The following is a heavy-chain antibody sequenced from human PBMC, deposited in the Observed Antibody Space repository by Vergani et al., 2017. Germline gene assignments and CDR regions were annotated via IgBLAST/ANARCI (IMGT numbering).Heavy chain of an antibody. CDR2: INWNGCST. CDR3: ARAPRPDIVATIMDY. Sequence: EVQLVESGGGVVRPGGSLRLSCAASGFTFDDYGMSWVRQAPGKGLEWVSGINWNGCSTGYADSVKGRFTISRDNAKNSLDLQMNSLRAEDTALYYCARAPRPDIVATIMDYWGQGTLVTVSS. CDR1: GFTFDDYG. V-gene: IGHV3-20*04. J-gene: IGHJ4*02. D-gene: IGHD5-12*01.